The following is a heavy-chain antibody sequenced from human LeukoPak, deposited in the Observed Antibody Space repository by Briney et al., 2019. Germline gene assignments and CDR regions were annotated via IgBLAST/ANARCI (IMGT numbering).Heavy chain of an antibody. CDR3: TKRIAPPGEKAFDI. CDR1: GFTFSNYA. Sequence: GGSLRLSCAASGFTFSNYAMSWVRQAPGKGLEYVSTVLTTRDTYYADSVKGRFTTSRDNSKNTLYLQMNSLRAEDTAVYYCTKRIAPPGEKAFDIWGQGTLVTVSS. CDR2: VLTTRDT. J-gene: IGHJ3*02. V-gene: IGHV3-23*01. D-gene: IGHD6-13*01.